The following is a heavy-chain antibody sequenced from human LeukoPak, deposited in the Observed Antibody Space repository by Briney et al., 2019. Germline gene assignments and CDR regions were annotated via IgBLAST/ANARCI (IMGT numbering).Heavy chain of an antibody. CDR3: ARPVYDFWSGDTYYFDY. Sequence: SETLSLTCAVYGGSFSGYYWSWLRQPPGKGLEWIGEINHSGSTNYNPSLTSRVTISVDTSKNQFSLKLSSVTAADTAVYYCARPVYDFWSGDTYYFDYWGQGTLVTVSS. D-gene: IGHD3-3*01. CDR1: GGSFSGYY. CDR2: INHSGST. J-gene: IGHJ4*02. V-gene: IGHV4-34*01.